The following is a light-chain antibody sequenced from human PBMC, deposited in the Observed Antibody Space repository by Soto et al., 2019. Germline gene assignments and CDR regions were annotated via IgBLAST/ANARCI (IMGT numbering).Light chain of an antibody. J-gene: IGKJ3*01. CDR3: QQYGTSPVT. CDR2: GAT. Sequence: EIVLTQSPGTLSLSPGEGDTLSCRASQSVSSSYLAWYQQKPGQAPRLLIYGATTRATGIPDRFSGSGSGTDFTLTISILEPEDFAVYYCQQYGTSPVTFGPGTKVDIK. V-gene: IGKV3-20*01. CDR1: QSVSSSY.